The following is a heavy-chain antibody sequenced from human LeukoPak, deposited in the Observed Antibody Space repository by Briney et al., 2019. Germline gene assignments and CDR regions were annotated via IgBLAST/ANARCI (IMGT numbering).Heavy chain of an antibody. V-gene: IGHV3-30*04. Sequence: GGSLRLSCAASGFTFSNYGLYWVRQPPGKGLEWVAVVSGDESNIYYADSVSGRFTFSRDNSRNTLFLQINSLRFDDTAVYYCALRLFTGDAFGVWGQGTMVTVSS. CDR1: GFTFSNYG. CDR2: VSGDESNI. D-gene: IGHD3-9*01. CDR3: ALRLFTGDAFGV. J-gene: IGHJ3*01.